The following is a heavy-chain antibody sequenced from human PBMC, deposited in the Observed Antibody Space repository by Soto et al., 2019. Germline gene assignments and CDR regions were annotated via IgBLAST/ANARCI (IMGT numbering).Heavy chain of an antibody. CDR2: MDPKSGNT. V-gene: IGHV1-8*01. J-gene: IGHJ6*02. Sequence: ASVKVSCKASGYTFTSYDINWVRQTTGQGLEWMGWMDPKSGNTGYVQKFQGRVTMTRNTSISTAYMELSSLRSEDTAVYYCARGVFSGHVWGQGTTVTVSS. CDR1: GYTFTSYD. CDR3: ARGVFSGHV.